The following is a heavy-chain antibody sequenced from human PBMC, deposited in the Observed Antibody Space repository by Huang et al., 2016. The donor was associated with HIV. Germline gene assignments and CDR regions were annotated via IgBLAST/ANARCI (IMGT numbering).Heavy chain of an antibody. CDR3: ARLTSGWYQDY. D-gene: IGHD6-19*01. J-gene: IGHJ4*02. CDR2: LNPNSGKT. V-gene: IGHV1-8*01. CDR1: GYIFSNYD. Sequence: QVQLVQSGPEVKKPGASVKVSCQTSGYIFSNYDINWVRQAPGQGLQWMGWLNPNSGKTAEGQNFQGRGTLTRSTSTGAAYMVLNSLTSQDTAVYYCARLTSGWYQDYWGQGTLVTVSS.